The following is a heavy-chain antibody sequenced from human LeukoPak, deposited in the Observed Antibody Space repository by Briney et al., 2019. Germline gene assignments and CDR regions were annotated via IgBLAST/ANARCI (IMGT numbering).Heavy chain of an antibody. J-gene: IGHJ4*02. D-gene: IGHD6-13*01. Sequence: GGSLRLSCAASGFTFSSYAMHWVRQAPGKGLEWVAVISYDGSNKYYADSVKGRFTISRDNSKNTLYLQMNSLRAEDTAVYYCARDGRATGYSSSWYLDWGQGTLVTVSS. CDR1: GFTFSSYA. V-gene: IGHV3-30-3*01. CDR3: ARDGRATGYSSSWYLD. CDR2: ISYDGSNK.